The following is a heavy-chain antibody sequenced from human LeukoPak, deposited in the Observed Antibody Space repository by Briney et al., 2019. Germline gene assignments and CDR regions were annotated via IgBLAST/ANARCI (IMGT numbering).Heavy chain of an antibody. J-gene: IGHJ4*02. D-gene: IGHD2-2*01. CDR1: GFTFSSYA. V-gene: IGHV3-23*01. Sequence: PGGSLRLSCAASGFTFSSYAMSWVRQAPGKGLEWVSAISGSGGSTYYADSVKGRFTISRDNSKNTLYLQMNSLRAEDTAVYYCATGYCSSTSCYWPDYWGQGTLVTVSS. CDR3: ATGYCSSTSCYWPDY. CDR2: ISGSGGST.